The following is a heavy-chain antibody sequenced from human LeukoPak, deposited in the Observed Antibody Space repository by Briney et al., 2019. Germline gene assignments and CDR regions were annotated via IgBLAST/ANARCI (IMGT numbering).Heavy chain of an antibody. Sequence: PGGSLRLSCAASGFTFSTYGLHWVRQAPGKGLEWVAFIRDDGSNKYYADSVKGRFTISRDNSRNTLSLQMNSLSVDDTAVYYWTKIEVSATRLYGGQGTLVTVST. J-gene: IGHJ4*02. CDR2: IRDDGSNK. CDR3: TKIEVSATRLY. V-gene: IGHV3-30*02. CDR1: GFTFSTYG. D-gene: IGHD5/OR15-5a*01.